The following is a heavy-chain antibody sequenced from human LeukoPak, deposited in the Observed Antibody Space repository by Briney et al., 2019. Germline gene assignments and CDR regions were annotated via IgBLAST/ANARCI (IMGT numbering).Heavy chain of an antibody. CDR2: ISYDGSNK. J-gene: IGHJ4*02. CDR1: GFTFSSYA. Sequence: GGSLRLSCAASGFTFSSYAMHWVRQAPGKGLEWVAVISYDGSNKYYADSVKGRFTISRDNSKNTLYLQMNSLRAEDTAVYYCARGEWYSSGWYAFDYWGQGTLVTVSS. V-gene: IGHV3-30*04. D-gene: IGHD6-19*01. CDR3: ARGEWYSSGWYAFDY.